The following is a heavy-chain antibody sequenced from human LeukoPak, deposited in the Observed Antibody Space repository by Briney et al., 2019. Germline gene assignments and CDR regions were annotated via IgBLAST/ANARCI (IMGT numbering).Heavy chain of an antibody. CDR2: INHSGSI. CDR1: GGSFSGYY. Sequence: SETLSLTRAVYGGSFSGYYWSWIRQPPGKGLEWIGEINHSGSINYNPSLKSRATISVDTSKNQFSLKLSSVTAADTAVYYCARGPDYYYYGMDVWGQGTTVTVSS. J-gene: IGHJ6*02. CDR3: ARGPDYYYYGMDV. V-gene: IGHV4-34*01.